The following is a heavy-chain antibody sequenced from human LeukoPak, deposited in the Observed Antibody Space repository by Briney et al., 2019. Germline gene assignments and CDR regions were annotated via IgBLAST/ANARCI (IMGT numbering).Heavy chain of an antibody. Sequence: SETLSLTCAVYGGSSSGYYWSWIRQPPGKGLEWIGEINHSGGTNYNPSLKSRVTISVDTSKNQFSLKLSSVTAADTAVYYCARVVIAAAGYYFDYWGQGTLVTVSS. D-gene: IGHD6-13*01. V-gene: IGHV4-34*01. CDR2: INHSGGT. CDR1: GGSSSGYY. J-gene: IGHJ4*02. CDR3: ARVVIAAAGYYFDY.